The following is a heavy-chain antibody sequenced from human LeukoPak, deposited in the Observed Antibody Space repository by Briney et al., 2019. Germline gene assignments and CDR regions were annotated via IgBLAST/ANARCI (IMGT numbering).Heavy chain of an antibody. CDR2: IIPIFGTA. V-gene: IGHV1-69*05. CDR3: ARTSGELNDAFDI. CDR1: GGTFSSYA. D-gene: IGHD3-16*01. J-gene: IGHJ3*02. Sequence: SVKVSCRASGGTFSSYAISWVRRAPGQGLEWMGGIIPIFGTANYAQKFQGRVTITTDESTSTAYMELSSLRSEDTAVYYCARTSGELNDAFDIWGQGTMVTVSS.